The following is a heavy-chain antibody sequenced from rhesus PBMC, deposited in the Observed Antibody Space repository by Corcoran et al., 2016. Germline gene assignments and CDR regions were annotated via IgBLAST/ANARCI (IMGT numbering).Heavy chain of an antibody. CDR3: ARVGSSWSEWDTVGTEWYFDL. CDR1: VGSFSSTY. J-gene: IGHJ2*01. V-gene: IGHV4-160*01. CDR2: IYGGNGNT. D-gene: IGHD5-42*01. Sequence: QVQLQESGPGLVKPSETLSLPCAGSVGSFSSTYWTCVRQAPGQGLWRVGGIYGGNGNTDYHPSLEGRVTSSTDTSKNQFSLRLSAVTAADTAVYYCARVGSSWSEWDTVGTEWYFDLWGPGTPITISS.